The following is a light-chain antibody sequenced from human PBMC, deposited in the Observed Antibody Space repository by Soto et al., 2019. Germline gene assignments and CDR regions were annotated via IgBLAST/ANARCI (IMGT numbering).Light chain of an antibody. CDR3: TSYTSNTFVV. Sequence: QSALTQPASVSGSPGQSITISCTGTSSDVGGYNYVSWYQQHPDKVPRLMIYEVNNRPSGVSNRFSGSKSGNTASLTISGLQAEDEGDYYRTSYTSNTFVVFGGGTKVTVL. CDR2: EVN. V-gene: IGLV2-14*01. CDR1: SSDVGGYNY. J-gene: IGLJ2*01.